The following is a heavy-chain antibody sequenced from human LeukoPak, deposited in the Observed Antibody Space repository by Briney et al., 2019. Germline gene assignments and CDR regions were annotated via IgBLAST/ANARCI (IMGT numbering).Heavy chain of an antibody. D-gene: IGHD2-2*02. CDR2: IYHSGST. J-gene: IGHJ1*01. CDR1: GYSISSGYY. V-gene: IGHV4-38-2*01. Sequence: SETLSLTCAVSGYSISSGYYWGWIRQPPGKGLEWIGSIYHSGSTYYNPSLKSRVTISVDTSKNQCSLKLSSVTAADTAVYYCASPKYCSSTSCYIRDARYFQHWGQGTLVTVSS. CDR3: ASPKYCSSTSCYIRDARYFQH.